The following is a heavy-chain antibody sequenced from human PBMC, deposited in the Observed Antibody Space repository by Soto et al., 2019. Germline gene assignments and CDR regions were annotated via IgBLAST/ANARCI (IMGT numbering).Heavy chain of an antibody. CDR1: GFTFSSYA. D-gene: IGHD4-17*01. CDR2: ISGSGGST. CDR3: AEDYGDYEEGAFDI. Sequence: EVQLLESGGGLVQPGGSLRLSCAASGFTFSSYAMSWVRQAPGKGLEWASAISGSGGSTYYADSVKGRFTLSRDNSKNTLYLQMNTLRAEDTDVYYCAEDYGDYEEGAFDIWGPGTMVPVFS. J-gene: IGHJ3*02. V-gene: IGHV3-23*01.